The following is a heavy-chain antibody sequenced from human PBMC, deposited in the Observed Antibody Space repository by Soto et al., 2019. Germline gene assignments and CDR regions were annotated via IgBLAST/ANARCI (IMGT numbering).Heavy chain of an antibody. V-gene: IGHV1-69*13. CDR3: ARIQRWLQPYYFDY. D-gene: IGHD5-12*01. CDR1: GGTFSSYA. J-gene: IGHJ4*02. CDR2: IIPIFGTA. Sequence: SVEVSCKASGGTFSSYAISWVRQAPGQGLEWMGGIIPIFGTANYAQKFQGRVTITADESTSTAYMELSSLRSEDTAVYYCARIQRWLQPYYFDYWGQGTLVTVSS.